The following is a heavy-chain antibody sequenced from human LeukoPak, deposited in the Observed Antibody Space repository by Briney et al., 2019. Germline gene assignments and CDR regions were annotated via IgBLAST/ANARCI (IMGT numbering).Heavy chain of an antibody. CDR1: GFTLRNYA. J-gene: IGHJ4*02. CDR2: IYSGGST. Sequence: QSGGSLRLSCAASGFTLRNYAMSWVRQAPGKGLEWVSVIYSGGSTYYADSVKGRFTISRDNSKNTLYLQMTSLRAEDTAVYYCARGRGAIVDFYYFDYWGQGTLVTVSS. D-gene: IGHD3-22*01. CDR3: ARGRGAIVDFYYFDY. V-gene: IGHV3-53*01.